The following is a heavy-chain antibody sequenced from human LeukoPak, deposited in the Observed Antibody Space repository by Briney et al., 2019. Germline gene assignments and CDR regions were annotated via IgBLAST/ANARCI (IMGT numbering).Heavy chain of an antibody. CDR1: GGSMSSRSYY. V-gene: IGHV4-39*01. D-gene: IGHD4-23*01. Sequence: ASETLSLTCTVSGGSMSSRSYYWGWIRQPPGKGLEWIGSIYYSGSTYYNPSLKSRVTISVDTSKNQFSLKLSSVTAADTAVYYCARQYGCKPFSLYYYYMDVWGKGTTVTVSS. CDR2: IYYSGST. J-gene: IGHJ6*03. CDR3: ARQYGCKPFSLYYYYMDV.